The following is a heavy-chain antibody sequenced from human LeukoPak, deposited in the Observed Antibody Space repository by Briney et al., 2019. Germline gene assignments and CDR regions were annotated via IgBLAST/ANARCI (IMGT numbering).Heavy chain of an antibody. CDR3: VQVGSNYYLN. J-gene: IGHJ4*02. CDR1: GFTFSDYP. D-gene: IGHD4-11*01. V-gene: IGHV3-64D*06. CDR2: ISKNGDDT. Sequence: GGSLRLSCSASGFTFSDYPMHWVRQTPGKGLEYVSAISKNGDDTYYADSVKGRFTISRDNSKNTLYLQMSSLRTGDAAVFYCVQVGSNYYLNWGQGTLVIVSS.